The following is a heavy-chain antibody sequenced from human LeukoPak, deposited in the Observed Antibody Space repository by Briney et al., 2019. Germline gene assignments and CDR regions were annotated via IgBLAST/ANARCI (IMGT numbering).Heavy chain of an antibody. CDR3: ARVPGFCSGGSCYL. V-gene: IGHV1-2*02. CDR1: GYTFTGYY. D-gene: IGHD2-15*01. Sequence: ASVKVSCKASGYTFTGYYMHWVRPAPGQGLEWMGWINPNSGGTNYAQKFQGRVTMTRDTSISTAYMELSRLRSDDTAVYYCARVPGFCSGGSCYLWGQGTLVTVSS. J-gene: IGHJ5*02. CDR2: INPNSGGT.